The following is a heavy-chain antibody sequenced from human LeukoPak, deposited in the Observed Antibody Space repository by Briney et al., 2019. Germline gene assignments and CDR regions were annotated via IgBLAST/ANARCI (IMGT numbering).Heavy chain of an antibody. CDR3: ARGRRRGIDNDCHF. J-gene: IGHJ4*02. Sequence: SQTLSLTCPVSGASIYSRYWWACGRQPPGKGLEWFGEIYVSGITKYNPSLKSPVTISADKSKNQFSLNMSCVTAALLAIAYWARGRRRGIDNDCHFWGEGTGVSVS. CDR1: GASIYSRYW. V-gene: IGHV4-4*02. CDR2: IYVSGIT. D-gene: IGHD2-21*02.